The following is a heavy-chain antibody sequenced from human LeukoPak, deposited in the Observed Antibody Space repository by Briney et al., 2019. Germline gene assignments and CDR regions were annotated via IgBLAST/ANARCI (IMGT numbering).Heavy chain of an antibody. V-gene: IGHV1-18*01. CDR3: ARDRSTYYDILTGPPQDY. CDR2: ISAYNGNT. CDR1: GGTFSSYG. D-gene: IGHD3-9*01. Sequence: ASVKVSCKASGGTFSSYGISWVRQAPGQGLEWMGWISAYNGNTNYAQKLQGRVTMTTDTSTSTAYMELRSLRSDDTAVYYCARDRSTYYDILTGPPQDYWGQGTLVTVSS. J-gene: IGHJ4*02.